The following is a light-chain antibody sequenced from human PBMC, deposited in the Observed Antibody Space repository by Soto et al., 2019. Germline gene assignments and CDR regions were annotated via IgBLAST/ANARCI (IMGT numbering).Light chain of an antibody. CDR3: QQYGGSPLIT. CDR1: QSVSSNY. V-gene: IGKV3-20*01. CDR2: GAS. Sequence: EIVLTHSPATLSLSPCERATLSFSASQSVSSNYLAWYQQKPGQAPRLLIYGASRRATGIPDRFSGSGSGTDFSLTISRLEPEDCAVYYCQQYGGSPLITFGQGTRLEIK. J-gene: IGKJ5*01.